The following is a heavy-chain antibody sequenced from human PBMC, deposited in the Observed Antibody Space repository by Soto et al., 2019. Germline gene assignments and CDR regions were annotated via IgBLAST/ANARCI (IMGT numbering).Heavy chain of an antibody. D-gene: IGHD2-2*03. J-gene: IGHJ6*02. CDR1: GDSVNTNSYS. CDR3: ARLNGYCISTNCHGYYGMDV. V-gene: IGHV4-39*01. CDR2: IYSSENT. Sequence: PSETLSLTCTVSGDSVNTNSYSWGWIRQSPGKGLEWIGTIYSSENTYYNPSLLSRVTISVDTSKNEFSLRLSSVTAADTAVYYCARLNGYCISTNCHGYYGMDVWGQGTTVTVSS.